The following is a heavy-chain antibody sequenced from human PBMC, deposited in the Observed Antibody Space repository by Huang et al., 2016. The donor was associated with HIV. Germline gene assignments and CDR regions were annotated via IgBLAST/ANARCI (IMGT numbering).Heavy chain of an antibody. CDR2: VISSGVSI. V-gene: IGHV3-48*01. CDR1: GFTFSDWN. J-gene: IGHJ4*02. D-gene: IGHD3-10*01. Sequence: EVQLVESGGGLVQPGGSLRLTCAVSGFTFSDWNMNWVRQAPGKGLEWVSYVISSGVSIYYTDSVKGRFTISRDNAENLLYLQMDSLRAEDTAVYYCARALWDNYMTKYYFDYWGQGTLVTVSS. CDR3: ARALWDNYMTKYYFDY.